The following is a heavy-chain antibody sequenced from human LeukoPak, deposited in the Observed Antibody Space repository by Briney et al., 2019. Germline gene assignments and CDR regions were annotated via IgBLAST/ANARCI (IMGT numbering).Heavy chain of an antibody. J-gene: IGHJ5*02. D-gene: IGHD3-10*01. CDR1: GYSISSGYY. V-gene: IGHV4-38-2*02. Sequence: SETLSLTCDVSGYSISSGYYWGWIRQPPGKGLEWIGSIYHSGSAYYNPSLKSRVTISVDTSKNQFSLKLSSVTAADTAVYYCARDSDASGPWGQGTLVTVSS. CDR3: ARDSDASGP. CDR2: IYHSGSA.